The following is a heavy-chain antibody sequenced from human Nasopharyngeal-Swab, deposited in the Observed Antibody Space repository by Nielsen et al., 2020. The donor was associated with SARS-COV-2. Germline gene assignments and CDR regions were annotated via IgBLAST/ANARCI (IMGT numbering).Heavy chain of an antibody. CDR3: ARDGLDYDFWSAYFMDV. D-gene: IGHD3-3*01. CDR2: ITSGSGTI. V-gene: IGHV3-48*03. Sequence: WIRQPPGKGLEWVAYITSGSGTIFYADSVKGRFTISRDNDKNLLYLQMNSLRVEDTALYYCARDGLDYDFWSAYFMDVWGQGTTVTVSS. J-gene: IGHJ6*02.